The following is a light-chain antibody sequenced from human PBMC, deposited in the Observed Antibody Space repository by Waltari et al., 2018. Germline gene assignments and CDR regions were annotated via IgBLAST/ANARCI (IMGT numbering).Light chain of an antibody. V-gene: IGLV1-44*01. CDR1: SSNIGTNT. CDR2: RNN. Sequence: QSVVTQPHSASGTPGQRVLISCSGRSSNIGTNTVNWYQQLPGTAPKLLIYRNNDRPSGVPDRFSGSKSGTSASLAISGLQSEDEADYYCAAWDDRLNGPVFGGGTKLTVL. CDR3: AAWDDRLNGPV. J-gene: IGLJ3*02.